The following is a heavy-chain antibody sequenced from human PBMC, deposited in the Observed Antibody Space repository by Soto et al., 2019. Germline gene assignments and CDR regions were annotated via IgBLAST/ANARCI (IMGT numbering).Heavy chain of an antibody. CDR3: AKDMSNYYGSGSPYYFDY. J-gene: IGHJ4*02. D-gene: IGHD3-10*01. V-gene: IGHV3-23*01. CDR1: GFTFSSYA. Sequence: EVQLLESGGGLVQPGGSLRLSCAASGFTFSSYAMSWVRQAPGKGLEWVSAISGSGGSTYYADSVKGRFTISRDNSKNTLYRQMNSLRAEDTAVYYCAKDMSNYYGSGSPYYFDYWGQGTLVTVSS. CDR2: ISGSGGST.